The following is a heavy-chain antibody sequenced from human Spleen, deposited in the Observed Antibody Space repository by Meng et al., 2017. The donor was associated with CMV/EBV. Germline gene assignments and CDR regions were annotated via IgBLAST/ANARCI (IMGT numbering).Heavy chain of an antibody. CDR1: GFTFDDYA. J-gene: IGHJ6*02. CDR2: ISWDSGGI. D-gene: IGHD2-15*01. CDR3: TRDTLWDCSGVTCSNGMDV. V-gene: IGHV3-9*01. Sequence: SLKISCAASGFTFDDYAIHWVRQAPGKGLEWVSGISWDSGGIGSADSVKGRFTISRDNAKNSLYLQMNSLRAEDTAVYYCTRDTLWDCSGVTCSNGMDVWGQGATVTVSS.